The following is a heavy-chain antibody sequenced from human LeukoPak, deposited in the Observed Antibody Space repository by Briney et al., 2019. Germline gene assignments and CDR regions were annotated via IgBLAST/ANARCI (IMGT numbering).Heavy chain of an antibody. Sequence: GGSLRLSCAASGFTVSSNYMSWVRQAPGKGLDWVSVIYSGGSTYYADSVKGRFTISRDNSKNTLYLQMNSLKTEDTAVYYCTTEPGAGYYGSGSYEDYHYYGMDVWGQGTTVTVSS. J-gene: IGHJ6*02. V-gene: IGHV3-66*01. D-gene: IGHD3-10*01. CDR3: TTEPGAGYYGSGSYEDYHYYGMDV. CDR2: IYSGGST. CDR1: GFTVSSNY.